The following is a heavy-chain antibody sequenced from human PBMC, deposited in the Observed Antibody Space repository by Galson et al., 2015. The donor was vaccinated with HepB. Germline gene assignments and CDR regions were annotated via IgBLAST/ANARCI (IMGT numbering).Heavy chain of an antibody. J-gene: IGHJ4*02. Sequence: SLRLSCAASGFTFSSYTMNWVRQAPGKGLEWVSSITGSSTTYIYYADSVKGRFTISRDNAKNSLYLQMNSLRAEDTAVYYCVRDKGLYEWDYWGQGTLVTVSS. D-gene: IGHD2-2*02. V-gene: IGHV3-21*01. CDR1: GFTFSSYT. CDR3: VRDKGLYEWDY. CDR2: ITGSSTTYI.